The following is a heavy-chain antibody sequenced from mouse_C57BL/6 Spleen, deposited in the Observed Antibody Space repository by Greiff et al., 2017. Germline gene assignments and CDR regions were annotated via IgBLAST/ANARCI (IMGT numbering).Heavy chain of an antibody. D-gene: IGHD2-4*01. CDR2: IDPNSGGT. CDR3: ARIYYDYDEDYFDY. J-gene: IGHJ2*01. V-gene: IGHV1-72*01. CDR1: GYTFTSYW. Sequence: QVQLKQPGAELVKPGASVKLSCKASGYTFTSYWMHWVKQRPGRGLEWIGRIDPNSGGTKYNEKFKSKATLTVDKPSSTAYMQLSSLTSEDSAVYYCARIYYDYDEDYFDYWGQGTTLTVSS.